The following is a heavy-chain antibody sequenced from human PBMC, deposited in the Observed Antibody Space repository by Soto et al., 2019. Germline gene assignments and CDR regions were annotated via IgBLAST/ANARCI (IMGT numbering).Heavy chain of an antibody. D-gene: IGHD3-22*01. J-gene: IGHJ6*02. CDR1: GFTVSSNY. CDR3: ATLRVVITPKYYYYYGMDV. Sequence: GGSLRLSCAASGFTVSSNYMSWVRQAPGKGLEWVSVIYSGGSTYYADAMKGRFTISRYNSKNTQYLQMNSLRAEDTAGYYCATLRVVITPKYYYYYGMDVWGQGTTVTVSS. V-gene: IGHV3-66*01. CDR2: IYSGGST.